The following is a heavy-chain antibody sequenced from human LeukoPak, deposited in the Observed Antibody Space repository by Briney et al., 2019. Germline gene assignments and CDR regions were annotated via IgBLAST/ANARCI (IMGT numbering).Heavy chain of an antibody. CDR2: IIPIFGTA. J-gene: IGHJ6*03. Sequence: SVKVSCKASGGTFSSYAISWVRQAPGQGLEWMGGIIPIFGTANYAQKFQGRVTITADESTSTAYMELSSLRSEDTAVYYCARARTTVTNYYYYYMDVWGKGTTVTVPS. D-gene: IGHD4-17*01. V-gene: IGHV1-69*13. CDR1: GGTFSSYA. CDR3: ARARTTVTNYYYYYMDV.